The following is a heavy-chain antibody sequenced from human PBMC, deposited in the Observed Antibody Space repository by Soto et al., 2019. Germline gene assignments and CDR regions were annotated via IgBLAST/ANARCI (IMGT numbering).Heavy chain of an antibody. CDR3: ARSPLRLLEWLSTGYYFDY. J-gene: IGHJ4*02. V-gene: IGHV1-18*04. Sequence: GASVKVSCKASGYTFTSYGISWVRQAPGQGLEWMGWISAYNGNTNYAQKLQGRVTMTTDTSTSTAYMELRSLRSDDTAVYYCARSPLRLLEWLSTGYYFDYWGQGTLVTVSS. D-gene: IGHD3-3*01. CDR2: ISAYNGNT. CDR1: GYTFTSYG.